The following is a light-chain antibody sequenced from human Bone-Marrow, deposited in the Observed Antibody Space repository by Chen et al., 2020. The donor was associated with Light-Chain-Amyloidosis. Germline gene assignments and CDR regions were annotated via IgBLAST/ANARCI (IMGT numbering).Light chain of an antibody. CDR3: QVWDRSSDRPV. CDR2: DDS. J-gene: IGLJ3*02. CDR1: NIGSTS. V-gene: IGLV3-21*02. Sequence: SYVLTQPSSVSVAPGQTATIACGENNIGSTSVHWYQQTPGQAPLLVVYDDSDRPSGIPERLAGSNAGNTATLTISRVAAGDEADDYCQVWDRSSDRPVFGGGTKLPVL.